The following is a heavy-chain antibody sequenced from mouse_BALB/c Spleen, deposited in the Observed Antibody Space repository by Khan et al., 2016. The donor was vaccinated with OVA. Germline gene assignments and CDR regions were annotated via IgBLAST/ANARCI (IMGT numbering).Heavy chain of an antibody. CDR2: INTYTGEP. V-gene: IGHV9-3-1*01. CDR1: GYTFRSFG. CDR3: ARPPYFSYVKVY. Sequence: QIQLVQSGPELKKPGETVKISCKASGYTFRSFGMNWVKQAPGKGLKWMGWINTYTGEPTYADDFKGRYVFSLETSASTAYLQINNLKNEDTVTYYCARPPYFSYVKVYWGQGTSVTVSS. D-gene: IGHD2-10*01. J-gene: IGHJ4*01.